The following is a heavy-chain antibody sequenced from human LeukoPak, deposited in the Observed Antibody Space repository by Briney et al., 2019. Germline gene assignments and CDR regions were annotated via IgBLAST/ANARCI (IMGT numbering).Heavy chain of an antibody. J-gene: IGHJ4*02. CDR1: GGSIAISSHH. D-gene: IGHD3-22*01. Sequence: SQTLSLTCSVSGGSIAISSHHWEWLRQPPGKGLEWIGSMHYSGTTYYNPSLQSRTTMSVDTSKNQFSLRLSSVTAADTAVYFCARFYYDTIGYYFDYWGQGTLVTVSA. CDR3: ARFYYDTIGYYFDY. CDR2: MHYSGTT. V-gene: IGHV4-39*07.